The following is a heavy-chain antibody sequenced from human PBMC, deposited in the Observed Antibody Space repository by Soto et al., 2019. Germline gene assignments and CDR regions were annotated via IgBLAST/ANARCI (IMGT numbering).Heavy chain of an antibody. CDR3: TRAPRYSSADY. CDR1: GFTFGDYA. V-gene: IGHV3-49*03. Sequence: GGSLRLSCTASGFTFGDYAMSWFRQAPGKGLEWVGFIRSKAYGGTTEYAASVKGRFTISRDDSKSIAYLQMNSLKTEDTAVYYCTRAPRYSSADYWGQGTLVTVSS. J-gene: IGHJ4*02. D-gene: IGHD6-19*01. CDR2: IRSKAYGGTT.